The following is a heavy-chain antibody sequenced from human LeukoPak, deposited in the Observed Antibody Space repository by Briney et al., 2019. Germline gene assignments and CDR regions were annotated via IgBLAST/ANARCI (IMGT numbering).Heavy chain of an antibody. J-gene: IGHJ2*01. CDR1: GFTFSSYS. CDR3: ARQVFADYDWYFDL. V-gene: IGHV3-53*01. CDR2: IYSGGSK. Sequence: GGSLRLSCAASGFTFSSYSMNWVRQAPGKGLEWVSIIYSGGSKYYADSVKGRFTISRDNSKNTLYLQMNSLRAEDTAVYFCARQVFADYDWYFDLWGRGTLVTVSS. D-gene: IGHD4-17*01.